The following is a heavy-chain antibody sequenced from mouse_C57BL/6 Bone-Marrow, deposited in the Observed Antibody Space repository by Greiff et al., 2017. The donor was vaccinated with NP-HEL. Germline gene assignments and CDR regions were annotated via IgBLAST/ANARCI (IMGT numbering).Heavy chain of an antibody. Sequence: EVMLVESGGGLVQPGGSLKLSCAASGFTFSDYGMAWVRQAPRKGPEWVAFISNLAYSIYYADTVTGRFTISRENAKNTLYLEMSSLRSEDTAMYYCARHGARLGIDYWGQGTTLTVSS. CDR1: GFTFSDYG. V-gene: IGHV5-15*04. J-gene: IGHJ2*01. CDR2: ISNLAYSI. CDR3: ARHGARLGIDY. D-gene: IGHD4-1*01.